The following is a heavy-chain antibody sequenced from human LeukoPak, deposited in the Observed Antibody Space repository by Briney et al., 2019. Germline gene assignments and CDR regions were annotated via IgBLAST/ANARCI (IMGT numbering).Heavy chain of an antibody. CDR2: IIPIFGTA. V-gene: IGHV1-69*13. Sequence: SVKVSCKASGGTFSSYAISWVRQAPGQGLEWMGGIIPIFGTANYAQKFQGRVTITADESTSTAYMELSSLRSEDTAVYYCARRLYDILTGYPYYFDYWGEGTLVTVSS. CDR3: ARRLYDILTGYPYYFDY. CDR1: GGTFSSYA. D-gene: IGHD3-9*01. J-gene: IGHJ4*02.